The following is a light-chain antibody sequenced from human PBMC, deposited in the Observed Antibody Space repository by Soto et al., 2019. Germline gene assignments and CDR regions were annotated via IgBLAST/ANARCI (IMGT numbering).Light chain of an antibody. CDR1: SGSIASNY. J-gene: IGLJ2*01. CDR3: QSYDSSNHVV. V-gene: IGLV6-57*02. Sequence: NFMLTQPHSVSESPGKTVTISCTGRSGSIASNYVQWYQQRPGSAPTTVIYEDNQRPSGVPDRFSGSIDSSSNSASLTISGLKTEDEAYYYCQSYDSSNHVVFGGGTKLTVL. CDR2: EDN.